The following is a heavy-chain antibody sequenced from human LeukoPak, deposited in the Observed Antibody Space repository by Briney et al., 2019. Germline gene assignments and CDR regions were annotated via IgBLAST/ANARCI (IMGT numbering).Heavy chain of an antibody. D-gene: IGHD5-24*01. CDR1: GFTFRNYW. J-gene: IGHJ3*02. V-gene: IGHV3-23*01. Sequence: GGSLRLSCAVSGFTFRNYWMTWVRQAPGKGLEWVSPTRVSDGATFYADSVRGRFTVSRDNPRNTLFLQMNSLRAEDTAIYYCAKEPRWEFLHSFDIWGQGTMVTVSS. CDR3: AKEPRWEFLHSFDI. CDR2: TRVSDGAT.